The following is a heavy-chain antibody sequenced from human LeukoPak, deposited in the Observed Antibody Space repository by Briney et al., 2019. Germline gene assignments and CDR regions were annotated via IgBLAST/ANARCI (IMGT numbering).Heavy chain of an antibody. Sequence: PSETLSPTCTVSGDSMNSSRYYWGWLRQTPGKGPEWIGNVFYSGSTYYNPSLEGRVSVSVDTSKNQFFLRLASVTASDTAVYYCARRTVRLGEFSFYSWFDPWGQGMLVTVSS. CDR3: ARRTVRLGEFSFYSWFDP. CDR1: GDSMNSSRYY. CDR2: VFYSGST. V-gene: IGHV4-39*01. D-gene: IGHD3-16*01. J-gene: IGHJ5*02.